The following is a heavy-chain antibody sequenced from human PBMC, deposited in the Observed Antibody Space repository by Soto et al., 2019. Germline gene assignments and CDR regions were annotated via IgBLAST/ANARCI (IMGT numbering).Heavy chain of an antibody. D-gene: IGHD3-10*01. V-gene: IGHV4-59*01. CDR1: GGSISSYY. J-gene: IGHJ3*01. CDR3: ASRYGSAFDF. CDR2: IDYSGST. Sequence: QVQLQESGPGLVKPSETLSLTCTVSGGSISSYYWSWIRQPPGKGLEWIGYIDYSGSTNYNPSLKSRVTIAVDTSKNQFSLKLTSVTAADTAAYYCASRYGSAFDFWGQGTMVTVSS.